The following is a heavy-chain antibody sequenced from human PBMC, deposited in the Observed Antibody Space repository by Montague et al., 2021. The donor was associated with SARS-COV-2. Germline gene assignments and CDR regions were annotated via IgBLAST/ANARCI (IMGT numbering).Heavy chain of an antibody. CDR2: INYSGTT. CDR3: ARHWGIAAAGN. D-gene: IGHD6-13*01. Sequence: SETLSLTCSVSGGSITDRTYYWGCIRQSPGKGLEWIGAINYSGTTYYNPSLKSRVTISLDTAKNRSSLKMTSVTAADTAVYYCARHWGIAAAGNWGQGTLVTASS. V-gene: IGHV4-39*01. CDR1: GGSITDRTYY. J-gene: IGHJ4*02.